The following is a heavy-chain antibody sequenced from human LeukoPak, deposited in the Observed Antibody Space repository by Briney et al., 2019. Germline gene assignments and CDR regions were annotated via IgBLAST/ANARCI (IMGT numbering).Heavy chain of an antibody. CDR2: IKQDGSEK. D-gene: IGHD6-13*01. V-gene: IGHV3-7*01. J-gene: IGHJ4*02. CDR3: ARDPGSSWSYFDY. CDR1: GFTFGTYW. Sequence: PGGSLRLSCAASGFTFGTYWMTWVRQAPGKGLEWVANIKQDGSEKYYVDSVRGRFTISRDNAKNSLYLQMNSLRAEDTAVYYCARDPGSSWSYFDYWGQGTLVTVSS.